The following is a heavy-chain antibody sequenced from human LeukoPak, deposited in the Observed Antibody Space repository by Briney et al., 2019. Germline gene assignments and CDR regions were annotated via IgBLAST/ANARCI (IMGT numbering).Heavy chain of an antibody. CDR1: GFTFSSYS. CDR3: ARDPRGYCSSTSCHS. D-gene: IGHD2-2*01. Sequence: GGSLRLSCAASGFTFSSYSMNWVRQAPGKGLEWVSYISSSSSTIYYADSVKGRFTISRDNAKNSLYLQMNSLRAEDTAVYYCARDPRGYCSSTSCHSWGQGTLVTVSS. CDR2: ISSSSSTI. V-gene: IGHV3-48*04. J-gene: IGHJ4*02.